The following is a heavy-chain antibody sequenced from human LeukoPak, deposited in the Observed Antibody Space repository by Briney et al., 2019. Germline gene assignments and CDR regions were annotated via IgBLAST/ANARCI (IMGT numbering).Heavy chain of an antibody. CDR1: GGSTSSGHNY. CDR3: ARDDCGGDCRIDY. J-gene: IGHJ4*02. Sequence: TRPLPVIVPGGSTSSGHNYWIWVRDPPGKGLECIGYIYFTGSTYYNPSLKSRVTISVDTSKSQFSLNLTSVTAADTAVYYCARDDCGGDCRIDYWGQGALVTVSS. CDR2: IYFTGST. D-gene: IGHD2-21*02. V-gene: IGHV4-30-4*01.